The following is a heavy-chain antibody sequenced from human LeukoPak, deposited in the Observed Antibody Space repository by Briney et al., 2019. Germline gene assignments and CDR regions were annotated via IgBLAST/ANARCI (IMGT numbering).Heavy chain of an antibody. J-gene: IGHJ4*02. CDR1: RFTFSSYW. D-gene: IGHD2-2*01. Sequence: GGSLRLSCAASRFTFSSYWMSWVRQAPGKGLEWVANIKQDGSEKYYVDSVKGRFTISRDNAKNSLYLQMNSLRAEDTAVYYCARDVYCSSTSCPHPYFDYWGQGTLVTVSS. V-gene: IGHV3-7*01. CDR3: ARDVYCSSTSCPHPYFDY. CDR2: IKQDGSEK.